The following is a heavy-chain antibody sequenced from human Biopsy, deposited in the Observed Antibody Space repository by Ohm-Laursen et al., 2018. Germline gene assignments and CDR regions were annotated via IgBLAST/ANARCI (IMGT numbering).Heavy chain of an antibody. D-gene: IGHD1-26*01. Sequence: SLRLSCTASGFTFSSYSMNWVRQAPGKGLEWISYISETSSHIYDADSVKGRFTVARDNAKNSLYLQLNSLRAEDTAVYYCARARGSGRLRYHFDYWGQGTLVTVSS. J-gene: IGHJ4*02. V-gene: IGHV3-21*01. CDR3: ARARGSGRLRYHFDY. CDR2: ISETSSHI. CDR1: GFTFSSYS.